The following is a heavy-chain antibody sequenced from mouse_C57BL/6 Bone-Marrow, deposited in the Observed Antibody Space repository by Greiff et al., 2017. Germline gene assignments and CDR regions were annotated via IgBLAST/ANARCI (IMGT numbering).Heavy chain of an antibody. D-gene: IGHD2-12*01. V-gene: IGHV1-62-2*01. CDR1: GYTFTEYT. Sequence: VQLQQSGAELVKPGASVKLSCKASGYTFTEYTIHWVKQRPGQGLEWIGWFYPGSGSIKYNEKFKDKATLTADTSSITVYMELSRLTSEDSAVCFCARHESYHWYFDVWGTGTTVTVSA. J-gene: IGHJ1*03. CDR2: FYPGSGSI. CDR3: ARHESYHWYFDV.